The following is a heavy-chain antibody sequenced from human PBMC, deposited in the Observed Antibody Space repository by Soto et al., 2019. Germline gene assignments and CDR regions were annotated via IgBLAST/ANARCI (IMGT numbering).Heavy chain of an antibody. V-gene: IGHV3-21*06. CDR1: GFTLTNEN. J-gene: IGHJ4*02. D-gene: IGHD3-22*01. CDR3: ARDPPLSMIVVVGVDDF. CDR2: ISSRSTFI. Sequence: GGSLRLSCTVLGFTLTNENMNWVRQAPGKGLEWVSSISSRSTFINYADSVEGRFTISRDNDKGLVYLQMNSLRAEDTAVYYCARDPPLSMIVVVGVDDFWGQGTLVTVSS.